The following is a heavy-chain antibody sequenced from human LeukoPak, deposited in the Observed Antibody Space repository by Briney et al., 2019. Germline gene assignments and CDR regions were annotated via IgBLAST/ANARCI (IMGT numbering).Heavy chain of an antibody. D-gene: IGHD1-1*01. CDR3: ARTSAPGDFQH. V-gene: IGHV3-33*08. Sequence: GGSLRLSCAASGFTFSNYPMTWVRQAPGKGLEWVAVIWYDGSNKYYADSVKGRFTISRDNSKNTLYLQMNSPRAEDTAVYYCARTSAPGDFQHWGQGTLVTVSS. CDR2: IWYDGSNK. J-gene: IGHJ1*01. CDR1: GFTFSNYP.